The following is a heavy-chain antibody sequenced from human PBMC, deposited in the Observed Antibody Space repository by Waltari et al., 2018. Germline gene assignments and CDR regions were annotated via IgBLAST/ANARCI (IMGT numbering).Heavy chain of an antibody. J-gene: IGHJ4*02. CDR1: GDSVSXGDL. D-gene: IGHD2-15*01. CDR2: VHGRGSA. CDR3: ARDRGRGLYLDS. Sequence: QLQLQESGPGLVKPSGTLSLTCAVSGDSVSXGDLWSWVRQTPGKGLEWIGQVHGRGSANYNPSFASRVTVAVDTSNNRFSLKVISATAAETGVYYCARDRGRGLYLDSWGPGTLVTVSP. V-gene: IGHV4-4*02.